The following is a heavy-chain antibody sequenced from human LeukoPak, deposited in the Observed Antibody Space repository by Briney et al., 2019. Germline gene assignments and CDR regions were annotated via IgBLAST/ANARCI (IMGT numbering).Heavy chain of an antibody. D-gene: IGHD3-10*01. CDR3: ARDLNVVLLWFGELDC. Sequence: GGSLRLSCAASGFIFSSYAMHWVRQAPGKGLEWVAVISYDGNNEYYADSVKGRFTISRDDSKNTLYLQMNSLRHEDTAVYYCARDLNVVLLWFGELDCWGQGTLVTVSS. CDR1: GFIFSSYA. V-gene: IGHV3-30-3*01. J-gene: IGHJ4*02. CDR2: ISYDGNNE.